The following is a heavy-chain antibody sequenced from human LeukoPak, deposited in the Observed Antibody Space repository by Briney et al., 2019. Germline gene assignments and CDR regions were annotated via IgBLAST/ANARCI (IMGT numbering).Heavy chain of an antibody. V-gene: IGHV3-23*01. CDR2: IFGSGGSP. D-gene: IGHD5-18*01. J-gene: IGHJ4*02. Sequence: GGSLRLSCEASGFTFGGHAMYWVRQAPGKGLEWVAGIFGSGGSPHYADPVKGRFTISRDNSRNTVYLQINSLRAEDTAVYYCGKTTVGYSSGQKPAWPVDYWGQGTLVTVSS. CDR3: GKTTVGYSSGQKPAWPVDY. CDR1: GFTFGGHA.